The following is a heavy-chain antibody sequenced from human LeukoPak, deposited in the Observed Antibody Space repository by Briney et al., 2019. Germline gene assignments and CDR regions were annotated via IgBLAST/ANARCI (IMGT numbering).Heavy chain of an antibody. CDR3: AKVHSVAGHNWFDP. CDR1: GFTFSSYG. J-gene: IGHJ5*02. V-gene: IGHV3-30*18. CDR2: ISYDGSNK. D-gene: IGHD6-19*01. Sequence: SGGSLRLSCAASGFTFSSYGMHWVRQAPGKGLEWVAVISYDGSNKYYADSVKGRFTISRDNSKNTLYLQMNSLRAEDTAVYYCAKVHSVAGHNWFDPWGQGTLVTVSS.